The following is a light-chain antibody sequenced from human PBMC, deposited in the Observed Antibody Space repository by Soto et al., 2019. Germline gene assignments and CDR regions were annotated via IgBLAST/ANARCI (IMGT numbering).Light chain of an antibody. V-gene: IGKV1-5*03. Sequence: QMTQSPSTLSASVGDIVTITCRASQNIYTWLAWYQQKPGIAPKLLIHKASTLESGVPSRFSGSGFGTEFTLTISGLQPEDSATYYCQQYERYSTFGQGTKVDIK. CDR2: KAS. CDR3: QQYERYST. J-gene: IGKJ1*01. CDR1: QNIYTW.